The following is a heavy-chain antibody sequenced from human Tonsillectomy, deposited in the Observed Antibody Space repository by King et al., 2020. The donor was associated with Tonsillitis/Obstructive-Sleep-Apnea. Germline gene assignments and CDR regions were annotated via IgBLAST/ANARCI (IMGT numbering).Heavy chain of an antibody. CDR3: TRRSGRWDSSSDFDY. J-gene: IGHJ4*02. CDR1: GYSFTTYW. Sequence: VQLVESGAEVKKLGESLKISCEGSGYSFTTYWIGWVRQMPGKGLEWMGIIYPGDSDTRYSPSFQGQVTISADKSISTAYLQWSSLKASDTAMYYCTRRSGRWDSSSDFDYWGQGTLVTVSS. CDR2: IYPGDSDT. D-gene: IGHD6-6*01. V-gene: IGHV5-51*01.